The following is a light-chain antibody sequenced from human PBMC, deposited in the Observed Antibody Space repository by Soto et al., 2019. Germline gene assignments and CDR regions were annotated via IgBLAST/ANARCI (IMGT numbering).Light chain of an antibody. V-gene: IGKV1-5*03. J-gene: IGKJ1*01. CDR1: QRIYNW. CDR3: QQYDGYSWA. Sequence: DIQMTQSPSTLSASVGDRVTTTCQASQRIYNWLAWHQQKPGKAPKLLIYKASDLESGVPSRFSDSGSGTEFTLTISSLHPDDFASYYCQQYDGYSWAFGQAPNGDIK. CDR2: KAS.